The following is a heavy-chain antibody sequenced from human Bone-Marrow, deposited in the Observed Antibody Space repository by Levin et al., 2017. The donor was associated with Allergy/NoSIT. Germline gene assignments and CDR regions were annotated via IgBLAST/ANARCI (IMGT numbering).Heavy chain of an antibody. Sequence: PGESLKISCAASGFTFSSYAMSWVRQAPGKGLEWVSAISGSGGSTYYADSVKGRFTISRDNSKNTLYLQMNSLRAEDTAVYYCAKDRQYRGLAARRGSGGPDAFDIWGQGTMVTVSS. V-gene: IGHV3-23*01. J-gene: IGHJ3*02. CDR3: AKDRQYRGLAARRGSGGPDAFDI. D-gene: IGHD6-6*01. CDR1: GFTFSSYA. CDR2: ISGSGGST.